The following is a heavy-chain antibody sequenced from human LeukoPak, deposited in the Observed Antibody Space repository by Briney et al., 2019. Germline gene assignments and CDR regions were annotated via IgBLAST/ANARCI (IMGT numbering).Heavy chain of an antibody. CDR1: GYTFSSYW. CDR3: ARDRGYGDYESAFDI. Sequence: GGPLRLSCAASGYTFSSYWMGWVRQAPGKGLEWVANIKQDGSEKYYVDSVKGRFTISRDNTKNSLYLQMNSLRAVDTAVYYCARDRGYGDYESAFDIWGQGTMVTVSS. D-gene: IGHD4-17*01. CDR2: IKQDGSEK. V-gene: IGHV3-7*01. J-gene: IGHJ3*02.